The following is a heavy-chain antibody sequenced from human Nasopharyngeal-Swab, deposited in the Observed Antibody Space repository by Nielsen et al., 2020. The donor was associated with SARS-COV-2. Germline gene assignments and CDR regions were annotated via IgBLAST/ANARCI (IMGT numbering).Heavy chain of an antibody. CDR2: ISWNSGSI. D-gene: IGHD2-15*01. CDR3: AKGGYCSGGSCFNWFAP. J-gene: IGHJ5*02. Sequence: SLKISCAASGFTFDDYAMHWVRQAPGKGLEGVSGISWNSGSIGYADSVKGRFTISRDNAKNSLYLQMNSLRAKDTALYYCAKGGYCSGGSCFNWFAPWGQGTLVTVSS. V-gene: IGHV3-9*01. CDR1: GFTFDDYA.